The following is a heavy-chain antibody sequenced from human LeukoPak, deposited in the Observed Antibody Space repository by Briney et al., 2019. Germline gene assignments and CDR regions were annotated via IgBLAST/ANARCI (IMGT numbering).Heavy chain of an antibody. J-gene: IGHJ1*01. CDR1: GGSFSGYY. D-gene: IGHD3-22*01. Sequence: SETLSLTCAVYGGSFSGYYWSWIRQPPGKGLEWIGEINHSGSTNYNPSLKSRVTISVDTSKNQFSLKLSSVTAADTAVYYCARGLRYYYDSSGYQYFQHWGQGTLVTVSS. CDR2: INHSGST. V-gene: IGHV4-34*01. CDR3: ARGLRYYYDSSGYQYFQH.